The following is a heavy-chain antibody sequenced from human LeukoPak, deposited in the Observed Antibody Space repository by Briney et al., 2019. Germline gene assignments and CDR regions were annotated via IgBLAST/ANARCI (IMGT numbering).Heavy chain of an antibody. V-gene: IGHV4-39*07. CDR3: ARDRGPWYFDY. CDR2: FYYSGST. J-gene: IGHJ4*02. D-gene: IGHD3-10*01. Sequence: PSETLSLTCTVSGGSISSSSYYWGWIRQPPGKGLEWIGSFYYSGSTYYNPSLKSRVTISVDTSKNQFSLKLSSVTAADTAVYYCARDRGPWYFDYWGPGTLVTVSS. CDR1: GGSISSSSYY.